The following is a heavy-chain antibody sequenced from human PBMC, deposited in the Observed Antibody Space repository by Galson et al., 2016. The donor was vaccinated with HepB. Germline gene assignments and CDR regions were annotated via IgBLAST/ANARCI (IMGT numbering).Heavy chain of an antibody. CDR3: ARRFGNSALNYFDP. D-gene: IGHD3-10*01. Sequence: SLRLSCAASGFTFNDYAMHWVRQAPGKGLEWVALITFDGSTNLYADAVKGRFTISRDNSKSTLFLQMNSLRPEDTAVFYCARRFGNSALNYFDPWGQGTLVTVSS. CDR2: ITFDGSTN. V-gene: IGHV3-30*04. CDR1: GFTFNDYA. J-gene: IGHJ4*02.